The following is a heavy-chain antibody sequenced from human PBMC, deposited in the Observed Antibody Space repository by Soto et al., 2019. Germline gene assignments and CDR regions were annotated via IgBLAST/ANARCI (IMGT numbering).Heavy chain of an antibody. J-gene: IGHJ4*02. V-gene: IGHV1-46*03. Sequence: GASVKVSCKASGYTFTTYYMHWVRQAPGQGLEWMGIINPSGGSTSYAQKFQGRVTMTRDTSTSTVYMELSSLRSEDTAVYYCARDVHPVVGIPSIGSDYWGQGTLVTVSS. CDR3: ARDVHPVVGIPSIGSDY. D-gene: IGHD7-27*01. CDR1: GYTFTTYY. CDR2: INPSGGST.